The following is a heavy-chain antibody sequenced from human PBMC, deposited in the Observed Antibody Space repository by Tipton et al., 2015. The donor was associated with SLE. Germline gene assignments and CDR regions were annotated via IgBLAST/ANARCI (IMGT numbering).Heavy chain of an antibody. V-gene: IGHV3-30*04. CDR1: GFTFNSYA. CDR3: ARDGFIVVVPAFDY. D-gene: IGHD2-2*01. J-gene: IGHJ4*02. CDR2: ISYDGSNK. Sequence: RSLRLSCAASGFTFNSYAMHWVRQAPGKGLEWVAVISYDGSNKYYADSVKGRFTISRDNSKNTLYLQMNSLRAEDTAVYYCARDGFIVVVPAFDYWGQGTLVTVSS.